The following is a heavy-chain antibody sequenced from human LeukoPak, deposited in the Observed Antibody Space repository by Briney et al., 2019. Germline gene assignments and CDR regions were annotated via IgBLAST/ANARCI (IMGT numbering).Heavy chain of an antibody. J-gene: IGHJ6*03. Sequence: ASVKVSCKAFGYTFTRYYMHWVRQAPGQGPEWMGVISPSGGSTTYAQKFQGRVTLTRDMSTSTDYLELSSLRSEDTAVYYCARADYYYYYMDVWGKGTTVTISS. V-gene: IGHV1-46*01. CDR1: GYTFTRYY. CDR3: ARADYYYYYMDV. CDR2: ISPSGGST.